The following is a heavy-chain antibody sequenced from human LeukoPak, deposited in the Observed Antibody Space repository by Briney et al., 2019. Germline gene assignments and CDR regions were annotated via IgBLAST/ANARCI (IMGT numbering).Heavy chain of an antibody. CDR1: GFTFSSYG. CDR2: ISGSGGST. J-gene: IGHJ4*02. V-gene: IGHV3-23*01. Sequence: GGSLRLSCAASGFTFSSYGMSWVRQAPGKGLEWVSAISGSGGSTYYADSVKGRFTISRDNSKNTLYLQMNSLRAEDTAVYYCARVTSYYGSGSFFDYWGQGTLVTVSS. D-gene: IGHD3-10*01. CDR3: ARVTSYYGSGSFFDY.